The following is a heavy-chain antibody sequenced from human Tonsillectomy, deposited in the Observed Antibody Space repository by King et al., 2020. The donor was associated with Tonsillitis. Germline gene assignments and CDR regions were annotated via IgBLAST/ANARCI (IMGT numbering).Heavy chain of an antibody. CDR2: INHSGST. J-gene: IGHJ5*02. Sequence: VQLQQWGAGLLKPSETLSLTCAVYGGSFSGYYWSWIRQPPGKGLEWIGEINHSGSTNYNPSLKSRVTISVDTSKNQFSLKPSSVTAADTAVYYCARRPDILTGQWWFDPWGQGTLVTVSS. CDR1: GGSFSGYY. CDR3: ARRPDILTGQWWFDP. D-gene: IGHD3-9*01. V-gene: IGHV4-34*01.